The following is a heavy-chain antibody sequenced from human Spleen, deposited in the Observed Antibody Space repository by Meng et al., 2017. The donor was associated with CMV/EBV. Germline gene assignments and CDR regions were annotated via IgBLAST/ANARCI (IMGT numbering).Heavy chain of an antibody. J-gene: IGHJ5*02. D-gene: IGHD6-6*01. CDR1: GGSLSGYY. CDR2: INHSGST. Sequence: CAVHGGSLSGYYWSWIRQPPGKGLEWIGEINHSGSTNYNPSLKSRVTISVNTSKNQFSLKLSSVTAADTAVYYCARGPSSSSYSWFDPWGQGTLVTVSS. CDR3: ARGPSSSSYSWFDP. V-gene: IGHV4-34*01.